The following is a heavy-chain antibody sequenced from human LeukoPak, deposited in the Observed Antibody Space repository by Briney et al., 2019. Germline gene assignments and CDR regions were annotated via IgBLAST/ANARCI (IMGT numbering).Heavy chain of an antibody. CDR2: IYYSGST. CDR3: ARHHDYVWGSYRTKDAFDI. CDR1: GGSVSSYY. Sequence: PSETLSLTCTVSGGSVSSYYWSWIRQPPGKGLEWIGYIYYSGSTNHNPSLKSRVTISVDTSKNQFSLKLSSVTAADTAVYYCARHHDYVWGSYRTKDAFDIWGQGTMVTVSS. V-gene: IGHV4-59*08. J-gene: IGHJ3*02. D-gene: IGHD3-16*02.